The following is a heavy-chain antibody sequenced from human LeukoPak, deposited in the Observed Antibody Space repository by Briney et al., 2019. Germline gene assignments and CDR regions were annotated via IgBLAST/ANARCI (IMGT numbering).Heavy chain of an antibody. Sequence: GGSLRLSCAASGFIFSSYGMHWVRQAPGKGLEWVAVIWYDGSNKYYADSVKGRFTISRDNSKNTLYLQMNSLRAEDTAVYYCARDQHAKWEPPGPLDYWGQGTLVTVSS. CDR2: IWYDGSNK. J-gene: IGHJ4*02. V-gene: IGHV3-33*01. CDR3: ARDQHAKWEPPGPLDY. D-gene: IGHD1-26*01. CDR1: GFIFSSYG.